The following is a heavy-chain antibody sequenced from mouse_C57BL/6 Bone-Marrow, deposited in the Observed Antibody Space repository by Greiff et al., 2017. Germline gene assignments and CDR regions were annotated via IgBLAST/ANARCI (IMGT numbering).Heavy chain of an antibody. CDR1: GYTFTSYW. V-gene: IGHV1-52*01. Sequence: QVQLQQPGAELVRPGSSVTLSCTASGYTFTSYWMHWVQQMPIQGLEWIGNIDPSDSATHYNPKFKDTATLTVDYSSRTASLQLTRLPSENSAVYSCARKDYDYDGDWYFDVWGTGTTVTVSS. J-gene: IGHJ1*03. CDR3: ARKDYDYDGDWYFDV. D-gene: IGHD2-4*01. CDR2: IDPSDSAT.